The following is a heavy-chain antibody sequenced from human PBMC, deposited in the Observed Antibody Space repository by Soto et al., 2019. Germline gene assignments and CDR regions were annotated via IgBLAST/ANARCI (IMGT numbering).Heavy chain of an antibody. V-gene: IGHV3-23*01. CDR1: GFTFSSYA. J-gene: IGHJ4*02. CDR3: AKAGDHDDSSGYYPVRVDY. Sequence: EVQLLESGGGLVQPGGSLRLSCAASGFTFSSYAMSWVRQAPGKGLEWVSAVSGSGGSTYYADSVKGRFTISRDNSKNTLYLQMNSLRAEDTAVYYCAKAGDHDDSSGYYPVRVDYWGQGTLVTVSS. D-gene: IGHD3-22*01. CDR2: VSGSGGST.